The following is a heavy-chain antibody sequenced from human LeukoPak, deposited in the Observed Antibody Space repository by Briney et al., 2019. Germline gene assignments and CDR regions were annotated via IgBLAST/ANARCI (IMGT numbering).Heavy chain of an antibody. J-gene: IGHJ4*02. V-gene: IGHV3-53*01. D-gene: IGHD3-16*01. CDR1: GFTVSDNY. CDR2: INSGGYT. Sequence: RGSLRLSCAASGFTVSDNYLSWVRQAPGKGLQWVSFINSGGYTSYADSVKGRFAISRDNSKNTLYLQLNNLRADDTAVYYCARRPVNAYSFDSWGQGTLVTVSS. CDR3: ARRPVNAYSFDS.